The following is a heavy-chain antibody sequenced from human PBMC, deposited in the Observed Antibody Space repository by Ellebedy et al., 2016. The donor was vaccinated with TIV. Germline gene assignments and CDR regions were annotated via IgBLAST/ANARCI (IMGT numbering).Heavy chain of an antibody. CDR3: ASGRTTISTWHYYGLDV. CDR1: GDTFNSYA. Sequence: AASVKVSCKASGDTFNSYAISWVRQAPGQGLEWMGGVIPIFGTENYAQQFQGRVTITADESTCTAYMELSSLRSEDTAGYYCASGRTTISTWHYYGLDVWGQGTTVTVSS. D-gene: IGHD4-11*01. CDR2: VIPIFGTE. V-gene: IGHV1-69*13. J-gene: IGHJ6*02.